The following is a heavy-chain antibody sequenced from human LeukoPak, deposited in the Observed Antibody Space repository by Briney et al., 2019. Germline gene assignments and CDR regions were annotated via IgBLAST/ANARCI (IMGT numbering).Heavy chain of an antibody. D-gene: IGHD1-26*01. J-gene: IGHJ5*02. V-gene: IGHV4-59*01. Sequence: SETLSLTCSVSDDSITMYYWTWIRQPPGKGLEWIGYVDHTGSTNFNPSLNGRVSISRDTTKNLFSLRLRSVTAADTAVYYCARGGNYWPQWWFDPWGRGTLVSVSS. CDR2: VDHTGST. CDR1: DDSITMYY. CDR3: ARGGNYWPQWWFDP.